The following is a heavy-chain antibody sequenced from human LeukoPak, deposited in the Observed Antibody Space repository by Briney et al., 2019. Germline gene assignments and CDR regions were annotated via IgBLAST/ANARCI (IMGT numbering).Heavy chain of an antibody. CDR3: ARDWSSYFDY. V-gene: IGHV3-30*04. CDR2: ISYDGSNK. D-gene: IGHD6-6*01. Sequence: GGSLRLSCAASGFTFSSYAMHWVRQAPGKGLEWVAVISYDGSNKYYADSVKGRFTISRDNSKNTLYLQMNSLRAEDTAVYYCARDWSSYFDYWGKGTTVTVSS. J-gene: IGHJ4*03. CDR1: GFTFSSYA.